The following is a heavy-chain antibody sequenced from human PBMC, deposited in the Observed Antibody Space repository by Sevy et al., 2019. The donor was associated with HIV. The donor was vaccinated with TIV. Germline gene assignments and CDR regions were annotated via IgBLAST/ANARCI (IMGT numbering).Heavy chain of an antibody. CDR2: VIPMSGTA. CDR3: AGVADTLRFCSSTSCYFNWFDS. J-gene: IGHJ5*01. V-gene: IGHV1-69*13. D-gene: IGHD2-2*01. CDR1: GGDFNNDA. Sequence: ASVKVSCKASGGDFNNDAITWVRQAPGQGLEWMGGVIPMSGTAKYSQKFQGRVTIIADESTSTTYMELSSLRSEDRAVYFCAGVADTLRFCSSTSCYFNWFDSWGQGTLVTVSS.